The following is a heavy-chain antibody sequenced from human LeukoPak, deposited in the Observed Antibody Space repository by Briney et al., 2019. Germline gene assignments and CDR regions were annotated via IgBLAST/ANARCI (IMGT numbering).Heavy chain of an antibody. V-gene: IGHV3-7*01. J-gene: IGHJ5*02. Sequence: GGSLRLSCAASGFTFSSYWMSWVRQAPGKGLEWVANIKQDGSEKYYVGSVKGRFTISRDNAKNSLYLQMNSLRAEDTAVYYCAREPSSGSYYNNWFDPWGQGTLVTVSS. D-gene: IGHD1-26*01. CDR1: GFTFSSYW. CDR3: AREPSSGSYYNNWFDP. CDR2: IKQDGSEK.